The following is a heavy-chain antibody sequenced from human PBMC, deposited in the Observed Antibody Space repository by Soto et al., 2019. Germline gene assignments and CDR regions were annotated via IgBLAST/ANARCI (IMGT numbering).Heavy chain of an antibody. J-gene: IGHJ3*02. CDR2: INPNSGGT. CDR3: ARPAAADPDAFDI. V-gene: IGHV1-2*04. Sequence: SAKLSCEASRYTYTGNYMRWPQQSPGQGLEWMGWINPNSGGTNYAQKFQGWVTMTRDTSISTAYMELSRLRSDDTAVYYCARPAAADPDAFDIWGQGPMVTV. D-gene: IGHD6-13*01. CDR1: RYTYTGNY.